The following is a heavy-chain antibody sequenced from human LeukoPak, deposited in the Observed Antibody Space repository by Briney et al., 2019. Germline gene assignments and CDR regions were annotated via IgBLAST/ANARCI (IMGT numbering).Heavy chain of an antibody. D-gene: IGHD3-10*01. Sequence: GGSLRLSCAASGFTVSSNYMSWVRQAPGKGLEWVSVIYSGGSTYYADSVKGRFTISRDNSKNTLYLQMNSLRAEDTAVYYCAKDRGVPGNLTPREDYWGQGTLVTVSS. CDR2: IYSGGST. J-gene: IGHJ4*02. CDR1: GFTVSSNY. CDR3: AKDRGVPGNLTPREDY. V-gene: IGHV3-53*01.